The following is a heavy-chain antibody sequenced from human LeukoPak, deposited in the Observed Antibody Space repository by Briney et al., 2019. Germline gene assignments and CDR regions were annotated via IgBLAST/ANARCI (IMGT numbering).Heavy chain of an antibody. D-gene: IGHD3-9*01. Sequence: SVKVSCKASGGTFSSYAISWVRQAPGQGLEWMGRIIPILGIANYAQKFQGRVTITADKSTSTAYMELSSLISEDTAVYYSGLEEGNFDWLLWIAPCGQGTLVTVSS. CDR2: IIPILGIA. CDR3: GLEEGNFDWLLWIAP. J-gene: IGHJ5*02. V-gene: IGHV1-69*04. CDR1: GGTFSSYA.